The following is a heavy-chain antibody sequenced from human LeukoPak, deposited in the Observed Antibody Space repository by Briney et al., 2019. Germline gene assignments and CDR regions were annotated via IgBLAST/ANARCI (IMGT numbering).Heavy chain of an antibody. Sequence: GGSLRLSCAAPGFTFSSYSMNWVRQAPGKGLEWVSYISTSSSIIYYADSVKGRFTISRDNAKNSLYLQMDSLRAEDTAVYYCARGVTVRNYFDYWGQGTLVTVSS. CDR2: ISTSSSII. V-gene: IGHV3-48*01. J-gene: IGHJ4*02. CDR1: GFTFSSYS. D-gene: IGHD4-17*01. CDR3: ARGVTVRNYFDY.